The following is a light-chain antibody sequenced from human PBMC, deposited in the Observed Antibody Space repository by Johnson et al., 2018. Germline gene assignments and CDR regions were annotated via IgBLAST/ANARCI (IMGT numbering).Light chain of an antibody. CDR3: GTWDSSLSAGNV. CDR1: SSNIGNNY. J-gene: IGLJ1*01. V-gene: IGLV1-51*02. CDR2: KNN. Sequence: QSVLTQPPSVSAAPGQKVTISCSGSSSNIGNNYVSCYQKLPGQAPNLPIYKNNKRPSGIPNRFSASKSAPSATLAFTGLQPGDEADYYCGTWDSSLSAGNVFGTGTKVTVL.